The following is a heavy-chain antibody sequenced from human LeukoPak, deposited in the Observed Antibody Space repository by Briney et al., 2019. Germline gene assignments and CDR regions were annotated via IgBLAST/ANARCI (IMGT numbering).Heavy chain of an antibody. Sequence: GASVKVSCKASGGTFSSYAISWVREAPGQGLEWMGGIIPIFGTANYAQKFQGRVTITTDESTSTAYMELSSLRSEDTAVYYCARVKPQRDNWFDPWGQGTLVTVSS. J-gene: IGHJ5*02. CDR3: ARVKPQRDNWFDP. CDR1: GGTFSSYA. CDR2: IIPIFGTA. V-gene: IGHV1-69*05. D-gene: IGHD1-14*01.